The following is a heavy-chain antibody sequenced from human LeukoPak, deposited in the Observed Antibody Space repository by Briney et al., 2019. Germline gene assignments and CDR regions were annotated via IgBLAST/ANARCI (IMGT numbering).Heavy chain of an antibody. J-gene: IGHJ3*02. CDR2: IYYSGST. Sequence: SETLSLTCTVSGGSISSYYWSWIRQPPGKGLEWIGYIYYSGSTNYNPSLKSRVTISVDTSKNQFSLKLSSVTAADTAVYYCARHWAYSGSYRSWDDAFDIWGQGTMVTVSS. V-gene: IGHV4-59*08. D-gene: IGHD1-26*01. CDR3: ARHWAYSGSYRSWDDAFDI. CDR1: GGSISSYY.